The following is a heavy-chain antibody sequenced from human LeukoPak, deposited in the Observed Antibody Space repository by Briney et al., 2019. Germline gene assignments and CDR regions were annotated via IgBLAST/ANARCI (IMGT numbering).Heavy chain of an antibody. CDR1: GLTVSSNY. V-gene: IGHV3-66*01. CDR2: IYSGGST. CDR3: ARDVSGSSSWSDFDY. J-gene: IGHJ4*02. D-gene: IGHD6-13*01. Sequence: PGGSLRLSCAASGLTVSSNYMSWVRQAPGKGLEWVSVIYSGGSTFYADSVRGRFTISRDNSKNTLYLQMNSLRAEDTAVYYCARDVSGSSSWSDFDYWGQRTLVTVSS.